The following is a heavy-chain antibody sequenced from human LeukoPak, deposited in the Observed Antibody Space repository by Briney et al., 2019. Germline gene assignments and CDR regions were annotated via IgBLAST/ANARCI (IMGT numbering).Heavy chain of an antibody. CDR2: IKQDGSEK. CDR3: AREDDWNYEDY. D-gene: IGHD1-7*01. CDR1: GFTFSDYA. V-gene: IGHV3-7*01. Sequence: PGGSLRLSCVVSGFTFSDYAMSWVRQAPGKGLEWVANIKQDGSEKYYVNSVKGRFTISRDNAKNSLYLQMNSLRAEDTAIYYCAREDDWNYEDYWGQGTLVTVSS. J-gene: IGHJ4*02.